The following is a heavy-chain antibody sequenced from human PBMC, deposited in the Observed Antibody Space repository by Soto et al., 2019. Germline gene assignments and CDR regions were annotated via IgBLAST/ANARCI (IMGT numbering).Heavy chain of an antibody. D-gene: IGHD2-2*01. CDR3: ARGYCSSTSCYPLYYYYGMDV. CDR2: IWYDGSNK. Sequence: PGGSLRLSCAASGFTFSSYGMHWVRQAPGKGLEWVAVIWYDGSNKYYADSVKGRFTISRDNSKNTLCLQMNSLRAEDTAVYYCARGYCSSTSCYPLYYYYGMDVWGQGTTVTVSS. CDR1: GFTFSSYG. V-gene: IGHV3-33*01. J-gene: IGHJ6*02.